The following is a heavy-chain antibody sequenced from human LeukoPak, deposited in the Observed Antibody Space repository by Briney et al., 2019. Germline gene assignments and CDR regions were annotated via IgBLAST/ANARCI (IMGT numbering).Heavy chain of an antibody. D-gene: IGHD3-22*01. CDR3: ARTTYYYDSSGYYLGPPYL. CDR2: IYPGDSDT. Sequence: LGESLKISCKGSGYSFTSYWIGWVRQMPGKGLEWMGIIYPGDSDTRYSPSFQGQVTISADKSISTAYLQWSSLKASDPDMYYCARTTYYYDSSGYYLGPPYLWGQGPLVTVSS. CDR1: GYSFTSYW. V-gene: IGHV5-51*01. J-gene: IGHJ5*02.